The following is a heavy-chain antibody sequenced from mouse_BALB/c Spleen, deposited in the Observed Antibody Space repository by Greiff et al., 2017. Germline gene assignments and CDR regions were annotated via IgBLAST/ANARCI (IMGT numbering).Heavy chain of an antibody. D-gene: IGHD1-1*01. V-gene: IGHV14-3*02. J-gene: IGHJ4*01. CDR2: IDPANGNT. CDR3: ARIGPHYYGSSYDYAMDY. Sequence: EVKLQESGAELVKPGASVKLSCTASGFNIKDTYMHWVKQRPEQGLEWIGRIDPANGNTKYDPKFQGKATITADTSSNTAYLQLSSLTSEDTAVYYCARIGPHYYGSSYDYAMDYWGQGTSVTVSS. CDR1: GFNIKDTY.